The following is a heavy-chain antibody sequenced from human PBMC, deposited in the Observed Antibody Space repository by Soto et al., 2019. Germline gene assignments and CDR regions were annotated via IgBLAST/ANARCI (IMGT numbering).Heavy chain of an antibody. CDR3: AREGILGLFDAYDL. V-gene: IGHV1-18*04. Sequence: ASVKVSCKASVFTSSGISWVRQAPGQRLEWMGWISTHNGNTIYAQKFQGRVIMTMDTSTTTVYMELRSLRPDDTAVYLCAREGILGLFDAYDLWGQGTMVPVS. CDR1: VFTSSG. CDR2: ISTHNGNT. D-gene: IGHD3-3*01. J-gene: IGHJ3*01.